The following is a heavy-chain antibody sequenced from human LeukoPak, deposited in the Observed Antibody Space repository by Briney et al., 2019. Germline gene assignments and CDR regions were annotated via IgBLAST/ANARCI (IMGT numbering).Heavy chain of an antibody. CDR1: SFSFTTDYY. D-gene: IGHD3-3*01. V-gene: IGHV4-38-2*02. CDR2: VFRTRGT. CDR3: SGERAGTIVDF. J-gene: IGHJ4*02. Sequence: SETLSLTCTVSSFSFTTDYYWGWIRQPPGKGLEWIGSVFRTRGTYYNPSLRNRVSISLDMSKNQFSLSLHSVTAADTAVYYCSGERAGTIVDFWGRGTLVTVSS.